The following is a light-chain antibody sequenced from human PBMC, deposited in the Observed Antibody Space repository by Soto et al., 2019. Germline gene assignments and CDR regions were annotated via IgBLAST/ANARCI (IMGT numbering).Light chain of an antibody. CDR1: QRVGYW. V-gene: IGKV1-39*01. CDR2: DAS. Sequence: DIKMSLSPSTVSATEKDSVTITFRASQRVGYWLAWYLQKPGKAPKLLIYDASSLQSGVPSRFSGSGSGTDFTLTISSLQPEDFAPYYCQLSYILLQTFCHGT. J-gene: IGKJ1*01. CDR3: QLSYILLQT.